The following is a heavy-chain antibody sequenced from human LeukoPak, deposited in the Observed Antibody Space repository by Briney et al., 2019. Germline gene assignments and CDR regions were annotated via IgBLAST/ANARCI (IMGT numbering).Heavy chain of an antibody. CDR1: GFTFSDYY. CDR2: IEAKAHGGTT. V-gene: IGHV3-15*06. J-gene: IGHJ4*02. Sequence: GGSLRLSCAASGFTFSDYYMSWIRQAPGKGLEWVGRIEAKAHGGTTNYAAPVKGRFTISRDDSKNTLYLQMSSLKTEDTAVYYCTTDPFYDSAGFGFWGQGTLVTVS. D-gene: IGHD3-22*01. CDR3: TTDPFYDSAGFGF.